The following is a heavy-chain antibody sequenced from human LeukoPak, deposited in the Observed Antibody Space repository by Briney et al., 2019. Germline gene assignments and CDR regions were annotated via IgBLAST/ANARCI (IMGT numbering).Heavy chain of an antibody. J-gene: IGHJ4*02. CDR1: YNVSHYL. D-gene: IGHD3-9*01. V-gene: IGHV5-10-1*01. CDR3: ARRILTGYSSFDY. Sequence: GGALENFRKGFWYNVSHYLNSRGRPNPRERPGGVGRIDPSDSYTNYSPSFQGHVTISADKSISTAYLQWSSLKASDTAMYYCARRILTGYSSFDYWGQGTLVTVSS. CDR2: IDPSDSYT.